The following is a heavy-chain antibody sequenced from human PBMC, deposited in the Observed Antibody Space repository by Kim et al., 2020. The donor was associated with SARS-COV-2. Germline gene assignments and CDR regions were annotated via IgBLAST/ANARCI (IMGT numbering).Heavy chain of an antibody. Sequence: ASVKVSCKASGYTFTSYGISWVRQAPGQGLEWMGWISAYNGNTNYAQKLQGRVTMTSDTSTSTAYMELRSLRSDDTAVYYCARTYGSGSYSTSHWYFDLWGRGTLVTVSS. J-gene: IGHJ2*01. CDR2: ISAYNGNT. CDR3: ARTYGSGSYSTSHWYFDL. D-gene: IGHD3-10*01. V-gene: IGHV1-18*01. CDR1: GYTFTSYG.